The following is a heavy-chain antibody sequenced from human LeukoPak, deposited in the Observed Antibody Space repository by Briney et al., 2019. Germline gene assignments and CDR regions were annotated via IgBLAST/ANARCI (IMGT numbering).Heavy chain of an antibody. V-gene: IGHV1-69*13. CDR2: IIPIFGTA. Sequence: ASVKVSCKASGGTFSSYAISWMRQAPGQGLEWMGGIIPIFGTANYAQKFRGRVTITADESTSTAYMELSSLRSEDTAVYYCAIGGYYDSSGLDAFDIWGQGTMVTVSS. CDR3: AIGGYYDSSGLDAFDI. J-gene: IGHJ3*02. CDR1: GGTFSSYA. D-gene: IGHD3-22*01.